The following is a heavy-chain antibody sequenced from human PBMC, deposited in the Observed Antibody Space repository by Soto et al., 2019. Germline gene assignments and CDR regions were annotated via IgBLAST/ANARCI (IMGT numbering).Heavy chain of an antibody. CDR1: GFTFSSYG. J-gene: IGHJ5*02. CDR2: IWYDGSNK. V-gene: IGHV3-33*01. D-gene: IGHD2-2*02. CDR3: ARDRGCSSTSCYTNWFDP. Sequence: QVQLVESGGGVVQPGRSLRLSCVASGFTFSSYGMHWVRQAPGKGLEWVAVIWYDGSNKYYADSVKGRFTISRDNSKNTLYLQMNSLRAEDTAVYYCARDRGCSSTSCYTNWFDPWGQGTLVTVSS.